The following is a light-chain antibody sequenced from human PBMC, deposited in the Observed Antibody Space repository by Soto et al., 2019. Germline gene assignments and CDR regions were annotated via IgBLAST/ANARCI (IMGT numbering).Light chain of an antibody. J-gene: IGKJ1*01. CDR1: QSVSNNY. V-gene: IGKV3-20*01. CDR2: AAS. Sequence: EIVLTQSPGTLSLSPGERATLSCRASQSVSNNYVAWYQQKPGQSPRLLIYAASSRATGIPDRFSGSGSGTDFTLTINRLEPEDCGVYYCHQYGSPLWTFGQGNKVEIK. CDR3: HQYGSPLWT.